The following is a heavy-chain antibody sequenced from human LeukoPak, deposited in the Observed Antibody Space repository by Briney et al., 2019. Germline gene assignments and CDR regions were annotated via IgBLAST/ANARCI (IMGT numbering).Heavy chain of an antibody. Sequence: ASVKVSCKASGYTFTSYGISWVRQAPGQGLEWMGWISAYNGNTNYAQKLQGRVTMTTDTSTSTAYMELRSLRSDDTAVYYCAREEGGYKNWYFDLWGRGTLVTVSS. CDR1: GYTFTSYG. V-gene: IGHV1-18*01. J-gene: IGHJ2*01. CDR3: AREEGGYKNWYFDL. D-gene: IGHD5-24*01. CDR2: ISAYNGNT.